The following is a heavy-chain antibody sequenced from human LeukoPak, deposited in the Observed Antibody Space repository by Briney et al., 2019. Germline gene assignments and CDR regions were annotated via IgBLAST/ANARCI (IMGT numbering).Heavy chain of an antibody. D-gene: IGHD3-10*01. CDR2: IYRSGST. J-gene: IGHJ4*02. Sequence: SETLSLTCAVSGGSITSGAYAWSWIRQPPGKGLEWIGYIYRSGSTSYKPSPKSRLSITIDKSKNQFSLNLRSVTAADTAFYYCARGGGFYGSGTTHFDYRGQGTLATVSS. V-gene: IGHV4-30-2*01. CDR1: GGSITSGAYA. CDR3: ARGGGFYGSGTTHFDY.